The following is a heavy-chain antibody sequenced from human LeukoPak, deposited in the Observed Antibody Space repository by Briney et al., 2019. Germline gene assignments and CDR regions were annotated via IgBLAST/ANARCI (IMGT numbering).Heavy chain of an antibody. CDR1: GFTFSGFW. CDR3: ARSSYSSSSSV. D-gene: IGHD6-6*01. V-gene: IGHV3-7*03. Sequence: PGGSLRLSCAVSGFTFSGFWLSWSRQAPGKGLEWVASINSDGGEGYYADVVKGRFTISRDNAKNSLYLQINSLRAEDTAVYYCARSSYSSSSSVWGQGTMVTVSS. CDR2: INSDGGEG. J-gene: IGHJ3*01.